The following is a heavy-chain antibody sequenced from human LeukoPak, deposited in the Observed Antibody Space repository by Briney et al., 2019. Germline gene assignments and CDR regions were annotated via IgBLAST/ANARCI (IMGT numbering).Heavy chain of an antibody. V-gene: IGHV3-48*04. Sequence: PGGSLRLSCAASGFTFSSYGMTWVRQAPGKGLEWVSYISSSSSTIYYADSVKGRSTISRDNAKNSLYLQMNSLRAEDMALYYCAKGGGGRLIYYYYMDVWGKGTTVTISS. J-gene: IGHJ6*03. D-gene: IGHD3-16*01. CDR1: GFTFSSYG. CDR2: ISSSSSTI. CDR3: AKGGGGRLIYYYYMDV.